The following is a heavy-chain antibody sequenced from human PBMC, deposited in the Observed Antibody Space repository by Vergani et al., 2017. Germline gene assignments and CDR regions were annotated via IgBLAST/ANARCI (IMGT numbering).Heavy chain of an antibody. CDR3: ARTGPKYCSGGSCYLDY. J-gene: IGHJ4*02. CDR1: GGSISSYY. CDR2: IYYSGST. D-gene: IGHD2-15*01. V-gene: IGHV4-59*01. Sequence: QVQLQESGPGLVKPSETLSLTCTVSGGSISSYYWSWIRQPPGKGLEWIGYIYYSGSTNYNPSLKSRVTISVDTSKNQFSLKLSSVTAADTAVYYYARTGPKYCSGGSCYLDYWGQGTLVTVSS.